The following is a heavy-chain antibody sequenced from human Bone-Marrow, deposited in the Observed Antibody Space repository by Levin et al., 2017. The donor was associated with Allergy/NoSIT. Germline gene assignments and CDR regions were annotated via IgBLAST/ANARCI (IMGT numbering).Heavy chain of an antibody. Sequence: SGPTLVKPTQTLTLTCTFSGFSLSTSGVGVGWIRQPPGKALEWLALIYWDDDKRYSPSLKSRLTITKDTSKNQVVLTMTNMDPVDTATYYCARDGRDGYNSFYYYGMDVWGQGTTVTVSS. CDR1: GFSLSTSGVG. CDR3: ARDGRDGYNSFYYYGMDV. J-gene: IGHJ6*02. D-gene: IGHD5-24*01. CDR2: IYWDDDK. V-gene: IGHV2-5*02.